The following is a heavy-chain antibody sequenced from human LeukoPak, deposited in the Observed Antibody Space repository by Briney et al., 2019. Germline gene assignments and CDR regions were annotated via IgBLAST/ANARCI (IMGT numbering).Heavy chain of an antibody. CDR1: GFTFSSYE. CDR3: ARERTYYDILTGYVPFYYFDY. Sequence: PGGSLTLSCAASGFTFSSYEMNWVRQAPGPGLEWVSYISSSSSTIYYADSVKGRFTISRDNAKNSLYLQMNSLRAEDTAVYYCARERTYYDILTGYVPFYYFDYWGQGTLVTVSS. CDR2: ISSSSSTI. D-gene: IGHD3-9*01. V-gene: IGHV3-48*01. J-gene: IGHJ4*02.